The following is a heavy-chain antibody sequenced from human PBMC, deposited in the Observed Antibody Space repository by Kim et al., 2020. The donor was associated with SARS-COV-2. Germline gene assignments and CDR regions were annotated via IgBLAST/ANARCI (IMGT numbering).Heavy chain of an antibody. CDR1: GFTFSSYA. J-gene: IGHJ4*02. V-gene: IGHV3-30*04. CDR3: ARPYSGSYFGYFDY. CDR2: ISYDGSNK. D-gene: IGHD1-26*01. Sequence: GGSLRLSCAASGFTFSSYAMHWVRQAPGKGLEWVAIISYDGSNKYYADSVKGRFTISRDNSKNTLYLQMNSLRAEDTAVYYCARPYSGSYFGYFDYWGQGTLVTVSS.